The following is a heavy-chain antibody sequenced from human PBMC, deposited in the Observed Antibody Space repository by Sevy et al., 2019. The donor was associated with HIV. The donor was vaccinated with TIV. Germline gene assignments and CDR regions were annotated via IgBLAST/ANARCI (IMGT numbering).Heavy chain of an antibody. CDR1: GGTFSSYA. D-gene: IGHD3-22*01. V-gene: IGHV1-69*13. CDR2: IIPIFGTA. CDR3: ARDVGHYYYDSSGYAYFDY. Sequence: ASVKVSCKASGGTFSSYAISWVRQAPGQGLEWMGGIIPIFGTANYAQKLQGRVTITADESTSTAYMELSSLRSEDTAVYYCARDVGHYYYDSSGYAYFDYWGQGTLVTVSS. J-gene: IGHJ4*02.